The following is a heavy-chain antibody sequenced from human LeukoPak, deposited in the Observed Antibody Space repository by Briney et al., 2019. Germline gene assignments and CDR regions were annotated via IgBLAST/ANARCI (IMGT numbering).Heavy chain of an antibody. CDR3: ARDRKREWELLNWFDP. CDR2: INPNSGGT. Sequence: ASVKVSCKASGYTFTGYYMHWVRQAPGQGLEWMGWINPNSGGTNYAQKFQGRVTMTRDMSISTAYMELSRLRSDDTAVYYCARDRKREWELLNWFDPWGQGTLVTVSS. CDR1: GYTFTGYY. V-gene: IGHV1-2*02. J-gene: IGHJ5*02. D-gene: IGHD1-26*01.